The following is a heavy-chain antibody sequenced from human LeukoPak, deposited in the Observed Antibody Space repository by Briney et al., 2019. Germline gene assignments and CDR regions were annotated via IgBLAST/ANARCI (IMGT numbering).Heavy chain of an antibody. CDR3: ARLSSFAFDI. J-gene: IGHJ3*02. D-gene: IGHD3-16*02. CDR1: GFTFSSYT. CDR2: ILHNGDST. V-gene: IGHV3-23*01. Sequence: GGSLRLSCAASGFTFSSYTMSWVRQAPGKGLEWLSLILHNGDSTYYADSVKGRFTISRDNSKNTLYLQMNSLRAEDTAVYYCARLSSFAFDIWGQGTMVTVSS.